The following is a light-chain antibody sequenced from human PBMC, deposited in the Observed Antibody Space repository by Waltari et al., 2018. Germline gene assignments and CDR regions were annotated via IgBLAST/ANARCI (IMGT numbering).Light chain of an antibody. V-gene: IGKV1-9*01. Sequence: IQLTQSPSSLSASVGDRVTISCRASHDISSHLAWYQQKPGKAPTPLIYPASTLESGVPSGFSGSGSGTEFTLTITSLQPEDFATYFCQDLHDYPVFGPGTKVDIK. CDR3: QDLHDYPV. J-gene: IGKJ3*01. CDR2: PAS. CDR1: HDISSH.